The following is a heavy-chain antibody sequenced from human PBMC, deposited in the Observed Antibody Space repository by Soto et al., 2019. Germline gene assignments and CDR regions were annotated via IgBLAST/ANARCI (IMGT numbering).Heavy chain of an antibody. J-gene: IGHJ4*02. CDR3: ATLRTYYYDSSGYYSY. V-gene: IGHV4-34*01. CDR1: GGSFSGYY. D-gene: IGHD3-22*01. CDR2: INHSGNT. Sequence: SETLSLTCAVYGGSFSGYYWSWIRQPPGKGLEWIGEINHSGNTNYNPSIKSRVNKTVDTSKNKISQKMNSVTTADTAVYYCATLRTYYYDSSGYYSYWGQGTLVT.